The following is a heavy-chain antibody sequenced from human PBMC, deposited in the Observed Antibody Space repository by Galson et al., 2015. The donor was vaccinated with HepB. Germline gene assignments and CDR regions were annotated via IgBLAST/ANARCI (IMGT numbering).Heavy chain of an antibody. V-gene: IGHV3-53*01. J-gene: IGHJ4*02. CDR1: GFTVSSNY. CDR2: IYSGGST. CDR3: ARLALYYYDSSGYSPFDY. D-gene: IGHD3-22*01. Sequence: LRLSCAASGFTVSSNYMSWVRQAPGKGLEWVSVIYSGGSTYYADSVKGRFTISGDNSKNTLYLQMNSLRAEDTAMYYCARLALYYYDSSGYSPFDYWGQGTLVTVSS.